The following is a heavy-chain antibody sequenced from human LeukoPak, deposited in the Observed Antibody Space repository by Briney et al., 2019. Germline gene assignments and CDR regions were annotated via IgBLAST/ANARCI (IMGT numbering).Heavy chain of an antibody. V-gene: IGHV3-23*01. CDR3: ANGMTTVIY. Sequence: GGSLRLSCAASGFTFSSYAMTWVRQAPGKGLEWVSSISGSGGSTYYADSVKGRFTISRDNSKNTLYLQMSSLRAEDTAVYYCANGMTTVIYWGQGTLVTVSS. D-gene: IGHD4-17*01. CDR1: GFTFSSYA. J-gene: IGHJ4*02. CDR2: ISGSGGST.